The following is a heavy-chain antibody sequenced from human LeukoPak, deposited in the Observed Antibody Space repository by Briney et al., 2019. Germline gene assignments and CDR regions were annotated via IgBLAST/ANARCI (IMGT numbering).Heavy chain of an antibody. V-gene: IGHV4-59*01. J-gene: IGHJ6*02. Sequence: SETLSLTCTVSGGSISSYYWSWIRQPPGKGLEWIGYIYYSGSTNYNPSLKSRVTISVDTSKNQFSLKLSSVTAADTAVYYCARVPSNYYGGYYYYGMDVWGQGTTVTVSS. D-gene: IGHD3-10*01. CDR2: IYYSGST. CDR1: GGSISSYY. CDR3: ARVPSNYYGGYYYYGMDV.